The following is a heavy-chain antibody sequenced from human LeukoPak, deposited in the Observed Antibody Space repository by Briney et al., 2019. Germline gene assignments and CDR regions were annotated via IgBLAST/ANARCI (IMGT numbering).Heavy chain of an antibody. Sequence: PGGSLRLSCAASGFTFRSYWMHWVRQPPGKGLEWIGEIYHSGSTNYNPSLKSRVTISVDKSKNQFSLKLSSVTAADTAVYYRAREGRGGDWLLDWGQGTLVTVSS. V-gene: IGHV4-4*02. CDR3: AREGRGGDWLLD. CDR1: GFTFRSYW. J-gene: IGHJ4*02. D-gene: IGHD3-9*01. CDR2: IYHSGST.